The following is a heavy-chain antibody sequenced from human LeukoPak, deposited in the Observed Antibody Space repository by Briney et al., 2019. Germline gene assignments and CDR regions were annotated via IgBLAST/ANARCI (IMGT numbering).Heavy chain of an antibody. J-gene: IGHJ4*02. CDR2: ISSSGSMI. Sequence: GGSLRLSCAASGFIVSSYSMNWVRQVPGKGLEWVSHISSSGSMIWYADSVKGRFTISRDSAKNSLHLQMNSLRAEDTAVYYCARDPESNWGWDLDCWGQRTLVTVSS. CDR1: GFIVSSYS. D-gene: IGHD7-27*01. CDR3: ARDPESNWGWDLDC. V-gene: IGHV3-48*01.